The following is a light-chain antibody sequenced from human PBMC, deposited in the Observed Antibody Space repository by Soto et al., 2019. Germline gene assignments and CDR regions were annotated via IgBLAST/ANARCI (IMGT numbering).Light chain of an antibody. CDR2: AAS. V-gene: IGKV1-9*01. J-gene: IGKJ3*01. Sequence: DIQLTQSPSFLSASVGDRVTITCRASQGISSYLAWYQQKPGKAPKLLIYAASTLQSGVPSRFSGSGSGTEFTLTISSLQPEDFPTYYCQQLNSYPLFGPGTKADIK. CDR3: QQLNSYPL. CDR1: QGISSY.